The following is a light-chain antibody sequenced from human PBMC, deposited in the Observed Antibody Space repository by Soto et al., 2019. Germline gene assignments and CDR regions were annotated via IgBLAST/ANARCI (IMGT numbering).Light chain of an antibody. Sequence: DLVMTQFPDSLAVSLGERATINCKSSQTVLYSSNNKNYLAWFQQKPGQPPKLLIYWASTRESGVPDRFSGSGSGTDFTLTISSLQAEDVAVYYCQQYYGTPWTFGQGTKVEIK. J-gene: IGKJ1*01. CDR1: QTVLYSSNNKNY. CDR3: QQYYGTPWT. V-gene: IGKV4-1*01. CDR2: WAS.